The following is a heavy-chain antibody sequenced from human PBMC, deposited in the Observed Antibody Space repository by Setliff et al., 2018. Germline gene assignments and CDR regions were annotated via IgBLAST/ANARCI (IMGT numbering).Heavy chain of an antibody. V-gene: IGHV3-15*01. CDR2: IKSKTDGETT. CDR1: GFTFSNAW. Sequence: PGGSLRLSCAASGFTFSNAWMTWVRQAPGKGLEWVGRIKSKTDGETTDYAAPVKGRFTISRDDSKNTLYLQMNSLKTEDTAIYYCVKLVPQAISSDPWGQGTLVTVSS. CDR3: VKLVPQAISSDP. D-gene: IGHD3-10*01. J-gene: IGHJ5*02.